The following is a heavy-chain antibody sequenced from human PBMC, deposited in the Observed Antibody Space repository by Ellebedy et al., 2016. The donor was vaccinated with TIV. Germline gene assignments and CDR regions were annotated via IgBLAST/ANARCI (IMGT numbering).Heavy chain of an antibody. CDR2: ISSSSYTI. D-gene: IGHD4-23*01. J-gene: IGHJ2*01. CDR3: ARVAGDYGGNSNWYFDL. CDR1: GFTFSSYS. Sequence: GESLKISXAASGFTFSSYSMNWVRQAPGKGLEWVSYISSSSYTIYYADSVKGRFTISRDNAKNSLYLQMNSLRAEDTAVYYCARVAGDYGGNSNWYFDLWGRGTLVTVSS. V-gene: IGHV3-48*04.